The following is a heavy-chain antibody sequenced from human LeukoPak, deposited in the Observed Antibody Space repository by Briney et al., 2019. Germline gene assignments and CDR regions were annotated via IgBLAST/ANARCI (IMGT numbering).Heavy chain of an antibody. V-gene: IGHV5-51*01. J-gene: IGHJ4*02. D-gene: IGHD3-10*01. CDR2: IYPGDSDT. Sequence: GESLKISCKGSGYSFTSYWIGWVRQMPGKGLEWMGIIYPGDSDTRYSPSFQGQVTISADKSISTAYLQWSSLKASDTAMYYCARQQQLLWFGDHRYFDYWGQRTLVTVSS. CDR1: GYSFTSYW. CDR3: ARQQQLLWFGDHRYFDY.